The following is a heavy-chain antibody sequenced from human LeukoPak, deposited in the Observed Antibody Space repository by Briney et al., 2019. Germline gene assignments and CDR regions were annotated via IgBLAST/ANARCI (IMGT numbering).Heavy chain of an antibody. CDR1: GGSFSGYY. J-gene: IGHJ3*02. D-gene: IGHD6-6*01. CDR3: ARAEYPRDAFDI. CDR2: INHSGST. Sequence: SETLSLTCAVYGGSFSGYYWSWIRQPPGKGLEWIGEINHSGSTNYNPSLKSRVTISVDTSKNQFSLKLSSVTAADTAVYYCARAEYPRDAFDIWGQGTMVTVSS. V-gene: IGHV4-34*01.